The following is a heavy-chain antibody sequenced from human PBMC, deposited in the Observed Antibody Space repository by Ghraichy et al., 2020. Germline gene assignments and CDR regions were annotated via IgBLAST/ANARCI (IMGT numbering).Heavy chain of an antibody. CDR3: AKPQYSSSRPGDY. CDR1: GFTFSSYA. V-gene: IGHV3-23*01. D-gene: IGHD6-6*01. J-gene: IGHJ4*02. Sequence: GALRLSCAASGFTFSSYAMSWVRQAPGKGLEWVSAISGSGGSTYYADSVKGRFTISRDNSKNTLYLQMNSLRAEDTAVYYCAKPQYSSSRPGDYWGQGTLVTVSS. CDR2: ISGSGGST.